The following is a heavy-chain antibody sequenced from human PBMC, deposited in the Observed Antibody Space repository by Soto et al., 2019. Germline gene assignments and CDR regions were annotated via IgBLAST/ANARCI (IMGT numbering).Heavy chain of an antibody. J-gene: IGHJ5*02. CDR2: MNPNSGNT. V-gene: IGHV1-8*01. CDR1: GYTFTSYD. CDR3: ARDRSAAGTGWFEP. D-gene: IGHD6-13*01. Sequence: QVQLVQSGAEVKKPGASVKVSCKASGYTFTSYDINCVRQATGQGLEWMGWMNPNSGNTGYAQKFQGRVTMTRNTSICTAYMELSSLISEDTAVYCCARDRSAAGTGWFEPWGQGTLVTVSA.